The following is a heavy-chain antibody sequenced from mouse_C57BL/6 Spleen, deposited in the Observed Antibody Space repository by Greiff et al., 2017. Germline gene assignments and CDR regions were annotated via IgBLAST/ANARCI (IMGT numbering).Heavy chain of an antibody. CDR2: IYPGDGDT. J-gene: IGHJ2*01. CDR1: GYAFSSYW. Sequence: VQVVESGAELVKPGASVKISCKASGYAFSSYWMNWVKQRPGKGLEWIGQIYPGDGDTNYNGKFKGKATLTADKSSSTAYMQLSSLTSEDSAVYFCARWGTTVVDYWGQGTTRTVSS. V-gene: IGHV1-80*01. D-gene: IGHD1-1*01. CDR3: ARWGTTVVDY.